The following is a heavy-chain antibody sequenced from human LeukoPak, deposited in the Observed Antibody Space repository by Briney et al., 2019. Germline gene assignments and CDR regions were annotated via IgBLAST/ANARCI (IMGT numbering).Heavy chain of an antibody. CDR1: GYTFTKYD. D-gene: IGHD3-10*01. Sequence: ASVKVSCKASGYTFTKYDISWVRQAPGQGLEWMGWISTYNGNTNHAQKLQGRVTMTTDTSTSTAYMELRSLRSDDTAVYYCARDGWFGDLDAFDIWGRGTMVIVSS. CDR2: ISTYNGNT. J-gene: IGHJ3*02. V-gene: IGHV1-18*01. CDR3: ARDGWFGDLDAFDI.